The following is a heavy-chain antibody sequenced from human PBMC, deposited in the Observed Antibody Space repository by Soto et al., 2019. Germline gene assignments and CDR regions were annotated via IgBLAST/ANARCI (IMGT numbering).Heavy chain of an antibody. J-gene: IGHJ4*02. D-gene: IGHD6-13*01. Sequence: KPSETLSLTCTVSGGSISSGGYYWSWIRQHPGKGLEWIGYIYYSGSTYYNPSLKSRVTISVDTSKNQFSLKLSSVTAADTAVYYCARDSWGSWYFDYWGQGTLVTVSS. CDR1: GGSISSGGYY. CDR2: IYYSGST. V-gene: IGHV4-31*03. CDR3: ARDSWGSWYFDY.